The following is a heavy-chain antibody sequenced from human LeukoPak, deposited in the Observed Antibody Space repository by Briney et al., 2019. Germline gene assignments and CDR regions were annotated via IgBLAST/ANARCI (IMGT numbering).Heavy chain of an antibody. J-gene: IGHJ4*02. D-gene: IGHD3-22*01. CDR1: GYTFSSYA. V-gene: IGHV1-69*05. CDR3: ASADSSGYHWIPY. Sequence: SVKVSCKASGYTFSSYAISLVRQAPGQGLEWMGGIIPIFGTANYAQKFQGRVTITTDESTSTAYTELSSLRSEDTAVDYDASADSSGYHWIPYWRQATPVTVSS. CDR2: IIPIFGTA.